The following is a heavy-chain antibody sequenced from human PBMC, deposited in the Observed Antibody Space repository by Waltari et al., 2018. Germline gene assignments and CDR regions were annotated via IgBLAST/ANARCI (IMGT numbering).Heavy chain of an antibody. V-gene: IGHV3-48*04. J-gene: IGHJ6*04. CDR3: ARDRSDSVQDV. Sequence: LRLSCEASGFPFNTYTIIWVRQAPGKGLEWISYISSSGDTIFYADSVKGRFVISRDNAMNSAYLQMNGLRVEDTAVYFCARDRSDSVQDVWGKGTTVIVSS. CDR1: GFPFNTYT. D-gene: IGHD5-12*01. CDR2: ISSSGDTI.